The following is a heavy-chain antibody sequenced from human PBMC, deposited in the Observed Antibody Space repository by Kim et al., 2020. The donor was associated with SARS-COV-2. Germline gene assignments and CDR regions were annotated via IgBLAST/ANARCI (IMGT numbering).Heavy chain of an antibody. Sequence: GGSLRLSCAASGFTLSDQGMNWVRQAPGKGLEWVSSIGLSGGSTNYADSVKGRFTISRDNSKNTLYLQMNSLRVEDTAVYYCAKRYNMDDWGQGTTVTVS. D-gene: IGHD5-18*01. V-gene: IGHV3-23*01. J-gene: IGHJ6*02. CDR3: AKRYNMDD. CDR1: GFTLSDQG. CDR2: IGLSGGST.